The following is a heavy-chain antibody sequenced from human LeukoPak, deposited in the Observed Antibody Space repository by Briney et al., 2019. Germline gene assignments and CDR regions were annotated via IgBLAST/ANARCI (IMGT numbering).Heavy chain of an antibody. D-gene: IGHD3-3*02. V-gene: IGHV3-23*01. CDR1: GFIFSSYA. J-gene: IGHJ6*03. Sequence: GGSLRLSCAASGFIFSSYAMSWVRQAPGKGLAWISTISGSGGSTYYADSVKGRFTISRDNAKNTLYLQMNSLRAEDTAIYYCAKATKHFYYYYYMDVWGKGTTVTVSS. CDR3: AKATKHFYYYYYMDV. CDR2: ISGSGGST.